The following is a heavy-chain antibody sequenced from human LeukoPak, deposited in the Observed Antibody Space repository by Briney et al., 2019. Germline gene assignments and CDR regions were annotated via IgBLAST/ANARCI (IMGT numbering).Heavy chain of an antibody. Sequence: GGSLRLSCAASGFTVSSNYMSWVRQAPGKGLEWVSVIYSGGSTYYADSVKGRFTISRDNSKNTLYLQMNSLRAEDTAVYYCASHPRSDYFDYWGQGTPVTVSS. V-gene: IGHV3-53*01. CDR3: ASHPRSDYFDY. CDR2: IYSGGST. J-gene: IGHJ4*02. CDR1: GFTVSSNY.